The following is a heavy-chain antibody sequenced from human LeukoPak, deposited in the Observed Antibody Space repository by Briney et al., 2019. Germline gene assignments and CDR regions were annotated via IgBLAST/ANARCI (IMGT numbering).Heavy chain of an antibody. CDR2: INHSGST. J-gene: IGHJ4*02. Sequence: NASETLSLTCAVYGGSFSGYYWSWIRQPPGKGLEWIGEINHSGSTNYNPSLKSRVTISVDTSKNQFSLKLSSVTAADTAVYYCARGDDSSGYHIHYDYWGQGTLVTVSS. CDR3: ARGDDSSGYHIHYDY. V-gene: IGHV4-34*01. CDR1: GGSFSGYY. D-gene: IGHD3-22*01.